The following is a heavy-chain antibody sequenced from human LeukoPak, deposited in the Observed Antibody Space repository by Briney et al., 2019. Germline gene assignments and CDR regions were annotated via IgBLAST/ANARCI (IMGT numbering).Heavy chain of an antibody. D-gene: IGHD6-13*01. CDR3: AKEGYSSSWSPDY. V-gene: IGHV3-23*01. J-gene: IGHJ4*02. CDR2: ISGSGGST. Sequence: PGGSLRLSCAASGFIFSSYAMSWVRQAPGKGLEWVSAISGSGGSTYYAASVKGRFTISRDNSKNTLYLQMNSLRAEDTAVYYCAKEGYSSSWSPDYWGQGTLVTVSS. CDR1: GFIFSSYA.